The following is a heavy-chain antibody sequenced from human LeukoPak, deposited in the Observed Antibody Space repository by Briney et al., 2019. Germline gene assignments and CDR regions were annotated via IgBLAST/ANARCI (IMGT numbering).Heavy chain of an antibody. CDR3: ARLDDYTNTFDY. J-gene: IGHJ4*02. Sequence: SETLSLTCTVSGGSISSSGYYWGWIRQPPGKRLERIGNIYYSGRSYYNPSLKSRVTISVDTSKNRFSLKVSSVTAADTAVYYCARLDDYTNTFDYWGQGTLVTVSS. CDR1: GGSISSSGYY. CDR2: IYYSGRS. V-gene: IGHV4-39*01. D-gene: IGHD4-11*01.